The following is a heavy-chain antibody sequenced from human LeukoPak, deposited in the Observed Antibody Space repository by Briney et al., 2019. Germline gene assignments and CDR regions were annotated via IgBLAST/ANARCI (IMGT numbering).Heavy chain of an antibody. V-gene: IGHV3-13*04. D-gene: IGHD5-12*01. Sequence: GGSLRLSCAASGFTFSSYDMHWVRQPTGRGLEWVSAIGTAGDTYYPGSVKGRFTISREDAKNSLYLQMNSLRAGDTAVYYCVRGTGYSAYDYDFDYWGQGTLVTVSS. CDR2: IGTAGDT. CDR1: GFTFSSYD. CDR3: VRGTGYSAYDYDFDY. J-gene: IGHJ4*02.